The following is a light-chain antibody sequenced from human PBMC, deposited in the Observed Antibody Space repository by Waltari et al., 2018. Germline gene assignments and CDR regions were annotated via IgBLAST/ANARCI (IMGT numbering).Light chain of an antibody. J-gene: IGKJ2*01. V-gene: IGKV1-5*01. Sequence: DIQMTQSPSTLSASVGDTVTITCRGSQSVSSWLAWYQQKAGKAPTVLIYDASDLESGVPSRFSGSGSDTEFTLTISNLQPDDFATYYCQQYDSYVYTFGQGTKLEIK. CDR2: DAS. CDR1: QSVSSW. CDR3: QQYDSYVYT.